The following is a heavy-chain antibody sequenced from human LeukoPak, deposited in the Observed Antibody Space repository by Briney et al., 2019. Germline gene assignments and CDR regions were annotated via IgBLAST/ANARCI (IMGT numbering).Heavy chain of an antibody. CDR2: INPNSGGT. CDR3: ARGLIGYSGSPPGP. D-gene: IGHD3-10*01. V-gene: IGHV1-2*02. CDR1: GYTFTGYY. Sequence: ASVKVSCKASGYTFTGYYMHWVRQAPGQGLEWMGWINPNSGGTNYAQKFQGTVTMTRDTSISTAYMELSRLRSDDTAVYYCARGLIGYSGSPPGPWGQGTLVAVSS. J-gene: IGHJ5*02.